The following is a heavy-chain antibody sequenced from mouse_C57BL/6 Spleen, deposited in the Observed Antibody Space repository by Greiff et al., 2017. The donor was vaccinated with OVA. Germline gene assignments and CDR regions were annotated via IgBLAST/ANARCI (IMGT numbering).Heavy chain of an antibody. J-gene: IGHJ3*01. D-gene: IGHD2-1*01. CDR1: GYSITSGYY. CDR2: ISYDGSN. CDR3: ARDYYGNAWFAY. V-gene: IGHV3-6*01. Sequence: VQLQQSGPGLVKPSQSLSLTCSVTGYSITSGYYWNWIRQFPGNKLEWMGYISYDGSNNYNPSLKNRISITRDTSKNQFFLKLNSVTTEDTATYYCARDYYGNAWFAYWGQGTLVTVSA.